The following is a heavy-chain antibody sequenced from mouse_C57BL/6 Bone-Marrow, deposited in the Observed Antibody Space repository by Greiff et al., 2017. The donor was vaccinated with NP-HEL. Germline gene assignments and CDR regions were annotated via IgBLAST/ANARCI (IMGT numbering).Heavy chain of an antibody. CDR1: GFSLTSYG. CDR3: ARPDYGSSSYWYFDV. V-gene: IGHV2-2*01. J-gene: IGHJ1*03. CDR2: IWSGGST. Sequence: VQLQESGPGLVQPSQRLSITCTVSGFSLTSYGVHWVRQSPGKGLEWLGVIWSGGSTDYNAAFISRLSISKDNSKSQVFFKMNSLQADDTAIYYCARPDYGSSSYWYFDVWGTGTTVTVSS. D-gene: IGHD1-1*01.